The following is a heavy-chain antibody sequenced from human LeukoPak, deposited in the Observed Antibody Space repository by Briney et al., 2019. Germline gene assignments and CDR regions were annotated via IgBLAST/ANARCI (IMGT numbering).Heavy chain of an antibody. CDR2: IYYSGST. V-gene: IGHV4-59*01. CDR3: ARDRWGTTDDMDV. Sequence: PSETLSLTCTVSGGSISSYYWSWIRQPPGKGLEWIGYIYYSGSTNYNPSLKSRVTISVDTSKNQFSLKLSSVTAADTAVYYCARDRWGTTDDMDVWGQGTTVTVSS. D-gene: IGHD4-17*01. CDR1: GGSISSYY. J-gene: IGHJ6*02.